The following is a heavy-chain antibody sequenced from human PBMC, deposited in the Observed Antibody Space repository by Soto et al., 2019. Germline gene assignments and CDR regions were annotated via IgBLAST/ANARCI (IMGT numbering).Heavy chain of an antibody. Sequence: GVSMRVSWAAAGCTFISYGRSWVRQAPGKGLEWVSAISGSGGSTYYADSMKGRFTISRDNSKNTLYLQMNSLRAEDTAVYYCAKDPRNLEWLLRTVDYWGQGTLVTVSS. CDR3: AKDPRNLEWLLRTVDY. D-gene: IGHD3-3*01. V-gene: IGHV3-23*01. CDR1: GCTFISYG. J-gene: IGHJ4*02. CDR2: ISGSGGST.